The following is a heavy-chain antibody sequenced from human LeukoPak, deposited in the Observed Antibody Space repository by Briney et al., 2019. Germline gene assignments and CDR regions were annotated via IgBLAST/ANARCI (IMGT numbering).Heavy chain of an antibody. CDR1: GGTFSSYA. CDR2: IIPIFGTA. CDR3: ARVQYYDSSGYPSGTNFDY. D-gene: IGHD3-22*01. Sequence: SVKVSCKASGGTFSSYAISWVRQAPGQGLEWMGGIIPIFGTANYAQKFQGRVTITADESTSTAYMELSSLRSEDTAVYYCARVQYYDSSGYPSGTNFDYWGQGTLVTVSS. V-gene: IGHV1-69*13. J-gene: IGHJ4*02.